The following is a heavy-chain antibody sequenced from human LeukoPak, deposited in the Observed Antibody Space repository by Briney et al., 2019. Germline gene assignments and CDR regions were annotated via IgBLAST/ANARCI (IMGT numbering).Heavy chain of an antibody. D-gene: IGHD3-22*01. CDR2: ISGSGGST. V-gene: IGHV3-23*01. CDR1: GFTFSSYA. CDR3: AKASGSSGSKSSYYCDY. J-gene: IGHJ4*02. Sequence: GGSLRLSCAASGFTFSSYAMSWVRQAPGKGLEWVSAISGSGGSTYYADSVKGRFTISRDNSKNTLYLQMNSLRAEDTAVYYCAKASGSSGSKSSYYCDYWGQGSLVTVSS.